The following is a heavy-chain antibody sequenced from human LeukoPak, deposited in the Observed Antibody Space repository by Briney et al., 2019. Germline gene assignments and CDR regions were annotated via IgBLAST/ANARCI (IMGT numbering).Heavy chain of an antibody. V-gene: IGHV3-30-3*01. Sequence: PGGSLRLSCAASGFTFSSYAMHWVRQAPGKGLEWVAVISYDGSNKYYADSVKGRFTISRDNSKNTLYLQMNSLRAEDTAMYYCARVCSGGSCRDYWGQGTLVTVSS. CDR3: ARVCSGGSCRDY. CDR2: ISYDGSNK. J-gene: IGHJ4*02. D-gene: IGHD2-15*01. CDR1: GFTFSSYA.